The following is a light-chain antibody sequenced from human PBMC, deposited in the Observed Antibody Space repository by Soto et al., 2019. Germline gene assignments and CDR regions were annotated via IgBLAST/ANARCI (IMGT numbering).Light chain of an antibody. CDR3: SSYRSGGSLV. Sequence: QSVLTQPASVSGSPGQWITLSCTGTTTDVGGYNYVSWYQHHPGKAPKLIIYGVSNRPSGLSNRFSGSKSGDTASPTISGLQAEDEADYFCSSYRSGGSLVFGGGTKLTVL. J-gene: IGLJ3*02. CDR1: TTDVGGYNY. V-gene: IGLV2-14*01. CDR2: GVS.